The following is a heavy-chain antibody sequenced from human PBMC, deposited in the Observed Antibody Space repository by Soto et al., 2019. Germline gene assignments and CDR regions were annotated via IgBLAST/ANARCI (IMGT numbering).Heavy chain of an antibody. Sequence: ASVKVSCKASGYTFTSYDINWVRQATGQGLEWMGWMNPNSGSTGYAQKFQGRVTMTRNTSISTAYMELSSLRSEDTAVYYCARGMTTVTTKDFDYWGQGTLVTVSS. J-gene: IGHJ4*02. CDR2: MNPNSGST. V-gene: IGHV1-8*01. D-gene: IGHD4-17*01. CDR3: ARGMTTVTTKDFDY. CDR1: GYTFTSYD.